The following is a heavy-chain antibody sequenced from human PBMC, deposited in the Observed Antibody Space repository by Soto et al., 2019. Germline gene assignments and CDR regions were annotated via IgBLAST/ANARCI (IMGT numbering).Heavy chain of an antibody. V-gene: IGHV3-15*01. Sequence: PGGSLRLSSAASGFTFSNAGMSWVRQAQGKGLEGVGRIKSKNDGGTTDYAAPVKGRFTISRDDSKNTLYLQMNSLKTEDTAVYYCTTVGVAARARSSYYYYSYMAVWGKGTTVTVSS. D-gene: IGHD6-6*01. CDR1: GFTFSNAG. J-gene: IGHJ6*03. CDR2: IKSKNDGGTT. CDR3: TTVGVAARARSSYYYYSYMAV.